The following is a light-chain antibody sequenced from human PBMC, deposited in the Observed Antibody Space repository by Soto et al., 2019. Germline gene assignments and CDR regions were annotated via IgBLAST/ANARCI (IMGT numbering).Light chain of an antibody. V-gene: IGKV3-11*01. Sequence: EIVLTHSPATLSLSPLEIATLSFRASQSVSSYLAWYQQKPGQAPRLLIYDASNRATGIPARFSGSGSGTDFTLTISSLEPEDFAVYYCQQRSNWPPAFGQGTRLEIK. J-gene: IGKJ5*01. CDR2: DAS. CDR3: QQRSNWPPA. CDR1: QSVSSY.